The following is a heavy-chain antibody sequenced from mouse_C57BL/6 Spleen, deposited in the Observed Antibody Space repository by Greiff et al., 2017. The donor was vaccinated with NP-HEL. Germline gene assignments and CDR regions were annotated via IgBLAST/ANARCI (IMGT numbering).Heavy chain of an antibody. V-gene: IGHV3-8*01. D-gene: IGHD1-1*01. CDR2: ISYSGST. J-gene: IGHJ1*03. Sequence: EVQLQQSGPGLAKPSQTLSLTCSVTGYSITSDYWNWIRKFPGNKLEYMGYISYSGSTYYNPSLKSRISITRDTSKNQYYLQLNSVTTEDTATYYCARYGTTVVATDWYFDVWGTGTTVTVSS. CDR1: GYSITSDY. CDR3: ARYGTTVVATDWYFDV.